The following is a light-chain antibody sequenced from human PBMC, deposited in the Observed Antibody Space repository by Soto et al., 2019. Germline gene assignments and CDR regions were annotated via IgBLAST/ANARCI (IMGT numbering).Light chain of an antibody. CDR1: QSVSSSY. CDR2: GAS. Sequence: EIVLTQSPGTLSLSPGERATLSCRASQSVSSSYLAWYQQKPGQAPRLLIYGASSRATGIPDRFSGSGSGTDFTLTISRLEPEDFAVYYRQQYGSSLITFGQATRLEIK. J-gene: IGKJ5*01. CDR3: QQYGSSLIT. V-gene: IGKV3-20*01.